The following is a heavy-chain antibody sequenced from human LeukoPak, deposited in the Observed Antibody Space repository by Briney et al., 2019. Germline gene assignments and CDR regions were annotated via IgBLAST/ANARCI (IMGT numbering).Heavy chain of an antibody. CDR2: IDPEDGQT. V-gene: IGHV1-24*01. CDR1: GYTLIELS. Sequence: ASVKVSCKVSGYTLIELSMHWVRQAPGKGLEWMGGIDPEDGQTIYAQKFQGRVTMTEDTSTDTAYMELSSLTSEDTAVYYCARDQVEYSYGSYFEYWGQGTLVTVSS. D-gene: IGHD5-18*01. J-gene: IGHJ4*02. CDR3: ARDQVEYSYGSYFEY.